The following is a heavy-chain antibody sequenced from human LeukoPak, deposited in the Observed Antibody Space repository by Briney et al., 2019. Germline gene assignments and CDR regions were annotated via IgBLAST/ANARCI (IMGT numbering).Heavy chain of an antibody. J-gene: IGHJ5*02. CDR2: MYYSGST. Sequence: KTSQTLSLTCTVSGGSISSGDYYWSRIRQPPGKGLEWIAYMYYSGSTYYNPSLKSRVTMSADTSKNQLSLKLSSVTAADTAVYYCARPYYYDSRIDPWGQGILVTVSS. CDR1: GGSISSGDYY. D-gene: IGHD3-22*01. V-gene: IGHV4-30-4*01. CDR3: ARPYYYDSRIDP.